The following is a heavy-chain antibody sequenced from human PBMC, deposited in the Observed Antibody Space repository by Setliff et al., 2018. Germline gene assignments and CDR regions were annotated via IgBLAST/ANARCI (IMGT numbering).Heavy chain of an antibody. V-gene: IGHV3-23*01. J-gene: IGHJ6*03. CDR1: GFTFSSFA. D-gene: IGHD7-27*01. Sequence: AGSLRLSCAASGFTFSSFAMSWVRQAPGKRLEWVSIINVGGTNTYYKDSVKGRFTISRDNTKNSLYLQMNSLRVEDTAVYHCAKEGMRYWGSPGYMDVWGKGTTVTVSS. CDR2: INVGGTNT. CDR3: AKEGMRYWGSPGYMDV.